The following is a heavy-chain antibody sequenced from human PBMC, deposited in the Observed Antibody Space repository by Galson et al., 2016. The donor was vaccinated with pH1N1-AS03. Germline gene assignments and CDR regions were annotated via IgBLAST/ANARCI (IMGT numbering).Heavy chain of an antibody. CDR2: ISFESSSK. V-gene: IGHV3-30*09. D-gene: IGHD3-10*02. CDR3: SRGRVFDDSYYGLDV. CDR1: GFDFSRSP. J-gene: IGHJ6*02. Sequence: SLRLSCATSGFDFSRSPMHWVRQAPGKGLEWVSVISFESSSKRYADSVEGRLVISRENSNNMVYLQMNSLRSEDTDVYYCSRGRVFDDSYYGLDVWGQGTTVIVSS.